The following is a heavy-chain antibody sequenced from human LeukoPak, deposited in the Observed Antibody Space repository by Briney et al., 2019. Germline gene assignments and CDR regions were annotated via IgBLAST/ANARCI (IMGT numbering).Heavy chain of an antibody. CDR3: ARDGLRGWFDP. Sequence: GGSLRLSCAASGITVSTNYMSWVRQAPGKGLEWVSILYIDGSTFYGDSVQGRVTLSRDNSKNTLYLQMKSLRAEDTAVYYCARDGLRGWFDPWGQGTLVTVSS. J-gene: IGHJ5*02. CDR1: GITVSTNY. CDR2: LYIDGST. D-gene: IGHD5-12*01. V-gene: IGHV3-66*01.